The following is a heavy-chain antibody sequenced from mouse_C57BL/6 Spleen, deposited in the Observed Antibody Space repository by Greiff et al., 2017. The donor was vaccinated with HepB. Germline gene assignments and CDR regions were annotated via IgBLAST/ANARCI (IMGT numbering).Heavy chain of an antibody. CDR2: INPNNGGT. D-gene: IGHD1-1*01. J-gene: IGHJ2*01. Sequence: EVQLQQSGPELVKPGASVKISCKASGYTFTDYYMNWVKQSHGKSLEWIGDINPNNGGTSYNQKFKGKATLTVDKSSSTAYMELRSLTSEDSAVYYCLGYYGSSLVYLDYWGQGTTLTVSS. CDR1: GYTFTDYY. CDR3: LGYYGSSLVYLDY. V-gene: IGHV1-26*01.